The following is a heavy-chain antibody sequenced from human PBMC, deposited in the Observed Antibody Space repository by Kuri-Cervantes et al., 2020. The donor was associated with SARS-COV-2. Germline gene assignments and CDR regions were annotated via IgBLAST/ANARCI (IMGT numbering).Heavy chain of an antibody. Sequence: WVKVPRKASGHTFTVYDMRCVRQAPGQGLECMGWINPNSGGTNYAQKFQGRVTMTRDTSISTAYMELSRLRADDTAVYYCASITGPWGQGTLVTVSS. CDR2: INPNSGGT. CDR3: ASITGP. CDR1: GHTFTVYD. J-gene: IGHJ5*02. V-gene: IGHV1-2*02. D-gene: IGHD3-16*01.